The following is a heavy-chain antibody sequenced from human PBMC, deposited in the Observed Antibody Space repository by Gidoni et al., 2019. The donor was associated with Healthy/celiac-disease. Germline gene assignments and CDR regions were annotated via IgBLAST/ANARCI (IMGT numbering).Heavy chain of an antibody. Sequence: EVQLVESGGGLVKPGGSLRLSCAVSGFTFSNAWMSWVRQAPGKGLEWVGRIKSKTDGGTTDYAAPVKGRFTISRDDSKTTLYLQMNNLKTEDTAVYYCTTGPFGVVIGGYGMDVWGQGTTVTVSS. CDR2: IKSKTDGGTT. J-gene: IGHJ6*02. D-gene: IGHD3-3*01. CDR3: TTGPFGVVIGGYGMDV. CDR1: GFTFSNAW. V-gene: IGHV3-15*01.